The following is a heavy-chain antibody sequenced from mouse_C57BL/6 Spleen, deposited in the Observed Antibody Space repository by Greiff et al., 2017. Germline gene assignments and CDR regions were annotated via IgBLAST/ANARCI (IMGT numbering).Heavy chain of an antibody. D-gene: IGHD1-1*01. Sequence: VQLQQSGPGLVKPSQSLSLTCSVTGYSITSGYYWNWIRQFPGNKLEWMGYISYDGSNNYNPSLKNRISITRDTSKNQFFLKLNSVTTEDTATYYCARDYYYGSSLYAMDYWGQGTSVTVSS. CDR3: ARDYYYGSSLYAMDY. J-gene: IGHJ4*01. CDR1: GYSITSGYY. V-gene: IGHV3-6*01. CDR2: ISYDGSN.